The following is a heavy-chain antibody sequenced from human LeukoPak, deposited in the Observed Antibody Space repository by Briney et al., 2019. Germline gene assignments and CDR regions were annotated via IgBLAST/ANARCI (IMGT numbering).Heavy chain of an antibody. J-gene: IGHJ4*02. CDR1: GFTFCDYA. CDR3: TGDRGYYDSSGYPYYFDY. D-gene: IGHD3-22*01. V-gene: IGHV3-49*03. Sequence: PGGSLRLSCTASGFTFCDYAMSWFRQAPGEGLGWVGFIKSKGYGGTTEYAASVKGRFTMTRDDTTSIAYLHMNSLKTEDTAVYYCTGDRGYYDSSGYPYYFDYWGQGTLVTVSS. CDR2: IKSKGYGGTT.